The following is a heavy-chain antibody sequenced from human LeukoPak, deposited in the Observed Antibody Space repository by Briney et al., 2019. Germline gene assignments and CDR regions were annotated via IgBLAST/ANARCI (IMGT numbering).Heavy chain of an antibody. CDR2: INPNSGGT. D-gene: IGHD2-2*01. CDR3: ARDIVVVPAAKGDAFDI. J-gene: IGHJ3*02. Sequence: ASVTVSCKASVYTFTGYYMHWVRQAPGQGLEWMGLINPNSGGTNYAQKFQGRVTMTRDTSISTAYMELSRLRSDDTAVYYCARDIVVVPAAKGDAFDIWGQGTMVTVSS. CDR1: VYTFTGYY. V-gene: IGHV1-2*02.